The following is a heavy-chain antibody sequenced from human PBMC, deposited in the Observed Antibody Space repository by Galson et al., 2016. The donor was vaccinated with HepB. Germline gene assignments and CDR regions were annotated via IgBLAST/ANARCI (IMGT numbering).Heavy chain of an antibody. CDR1: GFTFTRYN. Sequence: SLRLSCATSGFTFTRYNMNWVRQAPGKGLEWVSSISSGSSYIYYADSVKGRFTISRDNAKNSLYLQMYSLRAEDTAVYYCARSVGRGPAAHFDFWGQGTLVTVSS. CDR3: ARSVGRGPAAHFDF. CDR2: ISSGSSYI. J-gene: IGHJ4*02. V-gene: IGHV3-21*04. D-gene: IGHD2-2*01.